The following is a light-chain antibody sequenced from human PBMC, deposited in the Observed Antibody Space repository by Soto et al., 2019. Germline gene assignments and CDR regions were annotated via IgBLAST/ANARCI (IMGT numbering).Light chain of an antibody. CDR1: QGISTW. CDR2: GAS. J-gene: IGKJ5*01. V-gene: IGKV1-12*01. CDR3: QQLFDSPIT. Sequence: EIQMTQSPSSVSASVGDRVTITCRASQGISTWLAWYQQKAGKAPNLLIYGASNLHSGVPSRFSGSGSGTEFSLTITSLQPEDFATYYCQQLFDSPITFGQGTRLEIK.